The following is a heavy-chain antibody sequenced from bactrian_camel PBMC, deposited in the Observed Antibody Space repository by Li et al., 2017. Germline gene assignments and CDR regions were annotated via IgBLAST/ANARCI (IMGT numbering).Heavy chain of an antibody. J-gene: IGHJ4*01. CDR1: GSTGNLEY. CDR2: LYPGGRST. Sequence: VQLVESGGGSVQPGGSLRPSCATSGSTGNLEYMGWFRQAPGRQREGVAVLYPGGRSTNYTDSVKGRFTISDDTATYTLYLHMNNLKPDDTAVYYCAADSGPPCSSPGTQVTVS. V-gene: IGHV3S54*01. D-gene: IGHD4*01.